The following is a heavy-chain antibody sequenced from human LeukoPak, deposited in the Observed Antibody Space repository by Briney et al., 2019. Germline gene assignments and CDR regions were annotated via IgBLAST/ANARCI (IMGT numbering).Heavy chain of an antibody. CDR2: ISGSGGST. J-gene: IGHJ6*03. CDR3: AKSLAAPFSFLFYMDV. V-gene: IGHV3-23*01. Sequence: GGSLRLSCAASGFTFSSYAMSWVRQAPGKGLEWVSAISGSGGSTYYADSVKGRFTISRDNSKNTLYLQMNSLRAEDTAVYYCAKSLAAPFSFLFYMDVWGKGTTVTVSS. D-gene: IGHD6-6*01. CDR1: GFTFSSYA.